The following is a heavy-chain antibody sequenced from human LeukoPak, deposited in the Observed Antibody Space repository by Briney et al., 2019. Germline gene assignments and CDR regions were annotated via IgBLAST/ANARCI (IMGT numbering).Heavy chain of an antibody. Sequence: PSETLSLTCTVSGGSISGYYWSWIRQPPGKGLEWIGSIYYSGSTYYNPSLKSRVTISVDTSKNQFSLKLSSVTAADTAVYYCARLTLGFWSGYYKYYFDYWGQGTLVTVSS. CDR2: IYYSGST. J-gene: IGHJ4*02. D-gene: IGHD3-3*01. CDR1: GGSISGYY. CDR3: ARLTLGFWSGYYKYYFDY. V-gene: IGHV4-59*05.